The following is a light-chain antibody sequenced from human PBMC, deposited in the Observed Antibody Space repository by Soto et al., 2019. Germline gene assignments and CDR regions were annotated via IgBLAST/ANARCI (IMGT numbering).Light chain of an antibody. Sequence: IQMTQSPSSVSASVGDRVTITCRASQDISNWLAWYQQKPGEAPKLLIYAVSTLQGGVPSRFSGSGSVTDFTLTINSLQPEDFATYYCQQANSMPLTFGGGTKVDIK. V-gene: IGKV1-12*01. CDR3: QQANSMPLT. J-gene: IGKJ4*01. CDR1: QDISNW. CDR2: AVS.